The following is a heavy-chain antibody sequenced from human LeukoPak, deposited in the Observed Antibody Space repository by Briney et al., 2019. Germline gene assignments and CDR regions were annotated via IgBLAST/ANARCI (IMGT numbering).Heavy chain of an antibody. J-gene: IGHJ4*02. CDR3: AAIHYAQTGYFDY. Sequence: SVKVSCKASGFTFTSSAMQWVRQARGQRLEWIGWIVVGSGNTNYAQKFQERVTITRDMSTSTAYMELSSLRSEDTAVYYCAAIHYAQTGYFDYWGQGTLVTVSS. D-gene: IGHD1-1*01. CDR2: IVVGSGNT. V-gene: IGHV1-58*02. CDR1: GFTFTSSA.